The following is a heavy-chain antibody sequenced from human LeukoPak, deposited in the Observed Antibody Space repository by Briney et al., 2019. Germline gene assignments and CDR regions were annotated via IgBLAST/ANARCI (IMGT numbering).Heavy chain of an antibody. CDR1: GGSFSGYY. J-gene: IGHJ5*02. CDR2: INHSGST. D-gene: IGHD6-19*01. Sequence: PSETLSLTCAVYGGSFSGYYWSWIRQPPGKGLEWIGEINHSGSTNYNPSLKSRVTISVDTSKNQFSLKLSSVTAADTTVYYCARWVPGYSSGWYLGRINWFDPWGQGTLVTVSS. V-gene: IGHV4-34*01. CDR3: ARWVPGYSSGWYLGRINWFDP.